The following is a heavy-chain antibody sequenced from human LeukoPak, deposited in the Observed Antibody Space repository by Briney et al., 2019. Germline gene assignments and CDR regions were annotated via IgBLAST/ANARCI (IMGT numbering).Heavy chain of an antibody. CDR2: ISSSSSYI. Sequence: PGGSLRLSCAASGFTFSSYSMNWVRQAPGKGLEWVSSISSSSSYIYYADSVKGRFTISRDNAKNSLYLQMNSLRAEDTAVYYCARDLTPYYDILTGPSWGYGMDVWGKGTTVTVS. D-gene: IGHD3-9*01. CDR1: GFTFSSYS. J-gene: IGHJ6*04. CDR3: ARDLTPYYDILTGPSWGYGMDV. V-gene: IGHV3-21*01.